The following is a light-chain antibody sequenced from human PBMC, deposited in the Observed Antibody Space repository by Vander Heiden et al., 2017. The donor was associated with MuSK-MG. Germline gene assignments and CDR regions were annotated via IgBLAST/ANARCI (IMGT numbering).Light chain of an antibody. CDR3: NSRDSSGNYLV. V-gene: IGLV3-19*01. CDR2: DKS. Sequence: SSKLTQDPAVSVPLGQTVTITCQGDSLRTYYATWYQQKPGQAPILIIYDKSKRPSGIPDRFSGSSSGNTASLTVAGAQAEDEADYYCNSRDSSGNYLVFGGGTKLTVL. CDR1: SLRTYY. J-gene: IGLJ2*01.